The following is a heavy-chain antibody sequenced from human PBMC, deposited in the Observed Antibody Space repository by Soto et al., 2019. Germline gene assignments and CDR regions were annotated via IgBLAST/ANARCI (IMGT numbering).Heavy chain of an antibody. CDR2: IYHSGST. V-gene: IGHV4-4*02. J-gene: IGHJ5*02. Sequence: SETLALACAVCGGSISSSNWWLWVRQPPGKGLEWIGEIYHSGSTNYNPSLKSRVTISVDKSKNQFSLKLSSVTAADTAVYYCARKYNWNYIGGWFDPWGQGTLVTVS. D-gene: IGHD1-7*01. CDR3: ARKYNWNYIGGWFDP. CDR1: GGSISSSNW.